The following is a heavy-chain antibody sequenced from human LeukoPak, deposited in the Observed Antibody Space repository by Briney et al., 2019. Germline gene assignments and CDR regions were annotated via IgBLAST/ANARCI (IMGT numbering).Heavy chain of an antibody. J-gene: IGHJ4*02. CDR2: IRYDGSNK. Sequence: GGSLRLSCAASGFTFSSYGMHWVRQAPGKGLEWVAFIRYDGSNKYYADSVKGRFTISRDNSKNTLYLQMNSLRAEDTVVYYCAKRIRAKSIAVAGTEFDYWGQGTLVTVSS. CDR1: GFTFSSYG. D-gene: IGHD6-13*01. V-gene: IGHV3-30*02. CDR3: AKRIRAKSIAVAGTEFDY.